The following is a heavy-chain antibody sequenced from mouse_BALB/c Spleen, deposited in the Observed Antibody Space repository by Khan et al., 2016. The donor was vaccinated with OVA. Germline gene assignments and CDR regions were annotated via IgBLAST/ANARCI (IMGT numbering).Heavy chain of an antibody. CDR3: ARLLITTWYFDV. V-gene: IGHV5-17*02. J-gene: IGHJ1*01. D-gene: IGHD2-4*01. CDR2: ISSGSATI. CDR1: GFTFSSFG. Sequence: EVELVESGGGLVQPGGSRKLSCAASGFTFSSFGMHWVRQAPEKGLEWVAYISSGSATIYYADTVKGRFTISRDNPKNTLFLQMTSLRSEDTAIYSWARLLITTWYFDVWGAGTTVTVSS.